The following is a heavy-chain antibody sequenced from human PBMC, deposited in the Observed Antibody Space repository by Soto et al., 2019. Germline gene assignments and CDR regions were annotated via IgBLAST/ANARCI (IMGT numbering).Heavy chain of an antibody. Sequence: GGSLRLSCSASGFTFSNAWMSWVRQAPGKGLEWVGRIKSKTDGGTTDYAAPVKGRFTISRDDSKHMLYLQMNSLKTEDTAVYYCTTVGYCSSTSCPEYFQHWGQGTLVTVSS. CDR2: IKSKTDGGTT. J-gene: IGHJ1*01. CDR1: GFTFSNAW. D-gene: IGHD2-2*03. CDR3: TTVGYCSSTSCPEYFQH. V-gene: IGHV3-15*01.